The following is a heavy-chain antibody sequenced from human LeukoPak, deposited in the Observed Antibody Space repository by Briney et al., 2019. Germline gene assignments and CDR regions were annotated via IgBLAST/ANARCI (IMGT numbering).Heavy chain of an antibody. J-gene: IGHJ4*02. CDR2: INQDGSEE. V-gene: IGHV3-7*01. CDR1: GFTFSNYW. D-gene: IGHD5-12*01. Sequence: GGSLRLSCAASGFTFSNYWVTWVRQAPGKGLEWVAHINQDGSEEHYMDSAKARFTISRDNAKNSLSLQMNSLRAEDTAVYYCVRDGGVSGYDLLDYWGQGTLVTVYS. CDR3: VRDGGVSGYDLLDY.